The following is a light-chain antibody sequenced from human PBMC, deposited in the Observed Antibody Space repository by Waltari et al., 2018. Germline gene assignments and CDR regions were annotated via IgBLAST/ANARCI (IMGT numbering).Light chain of an antibody. J-gene: IGLJ2*01. CDR1: SSAVGAHNY. CDR2: EVS. Sequence: QSALTQPPSASGSPGQSVTIPCTGTSSAVGAHNYVSWYPQHPDKAPQLMIFEVSQRPSGVPDRFSGSKSGNTASLTVSGLQAEDEADYYCFSYAGSNNLVFGGGTKLTVL. CDR3: FSYAGSNNLV. V-gene: IGLV2-8*01.